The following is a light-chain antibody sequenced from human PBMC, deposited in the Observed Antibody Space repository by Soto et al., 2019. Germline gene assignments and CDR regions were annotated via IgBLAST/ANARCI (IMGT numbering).Light chain of an antibody. CDR1: SSNIGINH. CDR3: VTWDNSRTAVI. V-gene: IGLV1-51*01. J-gene: IGLJ2*01. CDR2: DTS. Sequence: QSVLTQPPSVSAAPRQKVSISCSGSSSNIGINHVAWYQHFPGAAPKLLIYDTSKRPSGIPDRFFGSKSGTSATLDITGLQTGDEADYYCVTWDNSRTAVIFGGGTKLTVL.